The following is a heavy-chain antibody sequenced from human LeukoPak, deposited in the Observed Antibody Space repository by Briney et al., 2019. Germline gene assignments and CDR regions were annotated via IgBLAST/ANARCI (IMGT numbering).Heavy chain of an antibody. CDR1: GGTFSSYA. V-gene: IGHV1-69*06. CDR3: ARVAGYCSGGSCNSDY. CDR2: IIPIFGTA. Sequence: SVKVSCKASGGTFSSYAISWVRQAPGQGLEWMGGIIPIFGTANYAQKFQGRVTITADKSTSTAYMELSSLRSEGTAVYYCARVAGYCSGGSCNSDYWGQGTLVTVSS. D-gene: IGHD2-15*01. J-gene: IGHJ4*02.